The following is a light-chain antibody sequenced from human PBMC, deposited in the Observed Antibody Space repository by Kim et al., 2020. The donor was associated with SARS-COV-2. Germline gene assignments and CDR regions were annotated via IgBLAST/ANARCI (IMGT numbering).Light chain of an antibody. Sequence: QSITISCTGTSSDVGGYNYVSWYQQHPGKAPKLIIYDVNKRPSGVSNRFSGSKSGYTASLTISGLQTEDEADYYCSSHTSSSTLIAFGTGTKVTVL. CDR1: SSDVGGYNY. CDR3: SSHTSSSTLIA. CDR2: DVN. J-gene: IGLJ1*01. V-gene: IGLV2-14*03.